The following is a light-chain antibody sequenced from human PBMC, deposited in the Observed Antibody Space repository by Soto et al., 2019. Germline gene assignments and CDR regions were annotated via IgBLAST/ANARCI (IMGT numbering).Light chain of an antibody. CDR1: QSVSSNY. Sequence: EIVLTQSPGTLSLSPGERATLSCRASQSVSSNYLAWYQQKPGQAPRLLIHGASSRATGIPDRFSGSGSGTDFTLTISRLEPEDFAVYYCQQYGNSWTFGQGTKVEIK. CDR3: QQYGNSWT. CDR2: GAS. V-gene: IGKV3-20*01. J-gene: IGKJ1*01.